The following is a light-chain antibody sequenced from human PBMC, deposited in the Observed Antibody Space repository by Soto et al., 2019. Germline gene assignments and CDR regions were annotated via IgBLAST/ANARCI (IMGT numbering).Light chain of an antibody. CDR2: AAS. Sequence: AIQMTQSPSSLSAYVGDRVTITCRASQGIRNDLGWYQQKPGKAPKLLIYAASSLQSGVPSRFSGSGSGTDFTLTISSLQPEDFATYYCPQDYNYPWTFGQGTKVEIK. CDR3: PQDYNYPWT. J-gene: IGKJ1*01. V-gene: IGKV1-6*01. CDR1: QGIRND.